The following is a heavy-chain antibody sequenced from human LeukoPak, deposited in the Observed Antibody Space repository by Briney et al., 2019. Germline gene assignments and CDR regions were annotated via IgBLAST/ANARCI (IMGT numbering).Heavy chain of an antibody. Sequence: KPSETLSLTCTVSGGSISSYYWSWIRQPPGKGLEWIGYIYYSGSTNYNPSLKSRVTISVDTSKNQFSLKLSSVTAADTAVYYCARTRGVPLFDYWGQGTLVTVSS. CDR2: IYYSGST. CDR3: ARTRGVPLFDY. V-gene: IGHV4-59*01. D-gene: IGHD2-8*01. CDR1: GGSISSYY. J-gene: IGHJ4*02.